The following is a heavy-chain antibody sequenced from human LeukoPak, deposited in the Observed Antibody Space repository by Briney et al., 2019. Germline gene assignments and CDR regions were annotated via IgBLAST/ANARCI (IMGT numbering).Heavy chain of an antibody. J-gene: IGHJ5*02. CDR3: ARKSTINGGSWLFDT. V-gene: IGHV4/OR15-8*01. Sequence: SETLSLTCVLSGASINSDKWWTWVRQPAQKGLEWIGEIHHSGSFNYNPSLKSRVSISVDKSKNQFSLKVNSVTAAETAVYYCARKSTINGGSWLFDTWGTGTLVTVSS. CDR1: GASINSDKW. CDR2: IHHSGSF. D-gene: IGHD6-13*01.